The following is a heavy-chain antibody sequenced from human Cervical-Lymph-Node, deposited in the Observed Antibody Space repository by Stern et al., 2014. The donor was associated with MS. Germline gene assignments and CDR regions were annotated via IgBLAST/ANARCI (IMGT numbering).Heavy chain of an antibody. D-gene: IGHD5-24*01. Sequence: QVQLVQSGAEVKKPGSSVKVSCQASGGTFSTLAINWVRKASGQGLEWMGGILPILDSANYAQKCQDRGTITADTSTRTVYMELRNLSTEDTAVFFCARDRRDAHTYAFDTWGQVTPVTVSA. CDR1: GGTFSTLA. J-gene: IGHJ3*02. V-gene: IGHV1-69*06. CDR3: ARDRRDAHTYAFDT. CDR2: ILPILDSA.